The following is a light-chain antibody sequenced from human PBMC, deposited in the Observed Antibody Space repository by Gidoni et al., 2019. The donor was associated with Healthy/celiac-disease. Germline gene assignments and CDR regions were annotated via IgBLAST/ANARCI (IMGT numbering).Light chain of an antibody. J-gene: IGKJ2*02. Sequence: DMVMTQSPLSLPVTPGEPASISGRSSQSLLHSNGYNYLDWYLQKPGQSPQLLIYLGSNRASGVPARFSGSGSGTDFTLKISRVEAEDVGVYYCMQALQTPSTFGQXTKLEIK. CDR1: QSLLHSNGYNY. CDR2: LGS. V-gene: IGKV2-28*01. CDR3: MQALQTPST.